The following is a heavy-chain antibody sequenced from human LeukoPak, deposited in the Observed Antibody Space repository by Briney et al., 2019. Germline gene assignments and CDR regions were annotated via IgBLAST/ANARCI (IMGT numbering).Heavy chain of an antibody. CDR2: IYSGGST. CDR1: GFTVSSNY. CDR3: ARGGYCSGGSCYSSSIPDY. D-gene: IGHD2-15*01. J-gene: IGHJ4*02. Sequence: GGSLRLSCAASGFTVSSNYMSWVRQAPGKGLEWVSVIYSGGSTYYADSVKGRFTISRDNSKNTLYLQMNSLRAEDTAVYYCARGGYCSGGSCYSSSIPDYWGQGTLVTVSS. V-gene: IGHV3-53*01.